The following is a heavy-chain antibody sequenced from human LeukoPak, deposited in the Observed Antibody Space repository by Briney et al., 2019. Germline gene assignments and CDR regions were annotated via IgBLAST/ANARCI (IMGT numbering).Heavy chain of an antibody. J-gene: IGHJ4*02. V-gene: IGHV3-30*18. CDR1: GFTFSSYG. CDR2: ISYDGSNK. D-gene: IGHD3-22*01. CDR3: AKEVSGYYFDY. Sequence: GGSLRLSCAASGFTFSSYGMHWVRQAPGKGLEWVAVISYDGSNKYYADSVKGRLTISRDNSKNTLYLQMNSLRAEDTAVYYCAKEVSGYYFDYWGQGTLVTVSS.